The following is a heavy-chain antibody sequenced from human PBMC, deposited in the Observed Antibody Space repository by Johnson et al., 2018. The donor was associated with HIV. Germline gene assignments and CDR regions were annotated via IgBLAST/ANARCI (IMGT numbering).Heavy chain of an antibody. CDR3: ARDSARTYYYGSGSPPSAFDI. CDR1: GFTFSENG. D-gene: IGHD3-10*01. CDR2: ISYDGSNK. J-gene: IGHJ3*02. Sequence: QMMLVESGGGVVQPGRSLRLSCAASGFTFSENGMHWVRQAPGKGLEWVAVISYDGSNKYYADSVKGRFTISRDNSKNTLYLQMNSLRAEDTAVYYCARDSARTYYYGSGSPPSAFDIWGQGTMVTVSS. V-gene: IGHV3-30*03.